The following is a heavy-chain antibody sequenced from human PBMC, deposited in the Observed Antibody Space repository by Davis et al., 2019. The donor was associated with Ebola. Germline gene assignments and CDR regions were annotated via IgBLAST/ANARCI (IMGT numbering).Heavy chain of an antibody. CDR2: VIPMFGTA. D-gene: IGHD1-26*01. CDR3: ARRIVGGVFDY. J-gene: IGHJ4*02. V-gene: IGHV1-69*13. CDR1: GGIFSSYA. Sequence: SVQVSCKASGGIFSSYAISWVRQAPGQGLEWMGGVIPMFGTANYAQKFQGRVTINADESTSTAYMELSSLRSEDTAVYYCARRIVGGVFDYWGQGTLVTVSS.